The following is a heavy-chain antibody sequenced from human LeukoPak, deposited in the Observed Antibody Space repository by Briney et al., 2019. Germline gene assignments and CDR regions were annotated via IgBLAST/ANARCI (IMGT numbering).Heavy chain of an antibody. CDR2: IFHSGST. J-gene: IGHJ3*02. CDR3: ARDAQFYGDYGAFDI. V-gene: IGHV4-39*07. CDR1: GGSIISSSYY. D-gene: IGHD4-17*01. Sequence: SETLSLTCTVSGGSIISSSYYWGWIRQPPGKGLEWIGNIFHSGSTYYSPSLKSRVAISIDTSKNQFYLTLTSVTAADTAVYYCARDAQFYGDYGAFDIWGQGTMVTVSS.